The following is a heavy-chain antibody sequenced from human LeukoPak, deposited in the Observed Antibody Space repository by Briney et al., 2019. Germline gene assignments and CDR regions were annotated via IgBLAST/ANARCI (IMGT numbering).Heavy chain of an antibody. CDR3: AREIYDSSGYDSGAFDI. CDR2: ISSSRSPI. CDR1: GFTFSSYS. V-gene: IGHV3-48*01. Sequence: GGSLRLSCAASGFTFSSYSMNWVRQAPGKGLEWVSYISSSRSPIYYADSVKGRLTISRDNAKNSLYLQMNSLRAEDTAVYYCAREIYDSSGYDSGAFDIWGQGTMVTVSS. D-gene: IGHD3-22*01. J-gene: IGHJ3*02.